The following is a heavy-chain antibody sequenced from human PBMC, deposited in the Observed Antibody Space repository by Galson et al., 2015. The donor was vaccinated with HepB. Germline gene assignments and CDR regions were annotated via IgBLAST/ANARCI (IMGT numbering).Heavy chain of an antibody. CDR3: ARHWSELGVAAAVPYCDY. Sequence: SLRLSCAASGFTFSSYGMHWVRQAPGKGLEWVAVICDGGSNKYYADSVKGRFTISRDNSKNTLYLQMNSLRAEDTAVYYCARHWSELGVAAAVPYCDYWCPRSLCTV. V-gene: IGHV3-33*08. CDR2: ICDGGSNK. D-gene: IGHD6-13*01. J-gene: IGHJ4*02. CDR1: GFTFSSYG.